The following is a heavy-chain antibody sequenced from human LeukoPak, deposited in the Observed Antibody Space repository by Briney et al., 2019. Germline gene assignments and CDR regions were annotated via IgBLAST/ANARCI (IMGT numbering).Heavy chain of an antibody. CDR1: GGSISISSYY. V-gene: IGHV4-39*01. CDR3: ARHPVHSSGWYLSAFDI. D-gene: IGHD6-19*01. Sequence: SETLSLTCTVPGGSISISSYYWGWIRQPPGKGLEWIGSIYYSGSTYYNPSLKSRVTISVDTSKNQFSLKLSSVTAADTAVSYCARHPVHSSGWYLSAFDIWGQGTMVTVSS. CDR2: IYYSGST. J-gene: IGHJ3*02.